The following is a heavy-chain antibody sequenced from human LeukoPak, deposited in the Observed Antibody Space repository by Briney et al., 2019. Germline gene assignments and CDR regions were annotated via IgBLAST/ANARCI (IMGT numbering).Heavy chain of an antibody. CDR1: GGSFSGYY. CDR2: INHSGST. Sequence: SETLFLTCAVYGGSFSGYYWSWIRQPPGKGLEWIGEINHSGSTNYNPSLKSRVTISVDTSKNQFSLKLSSVTAADTAVYYCAKQLGYCSSTSCSRDGYYYYMDVWGKGTTVTVSS. J-gene: IGHJ6*03. V-gene: IGHV4-34*01. CDR3: AKQLGYCSSTSCSRDGYYYYMDV. D-gene: IGHD2-2*01.